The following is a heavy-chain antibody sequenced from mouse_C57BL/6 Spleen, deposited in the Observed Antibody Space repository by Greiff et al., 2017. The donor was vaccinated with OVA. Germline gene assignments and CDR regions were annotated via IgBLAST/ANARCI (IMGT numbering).Heavy chain of an antibody. V-gene: IGHV1-54*01. Sequence: QVQLKQSGAELVRPGTSVKVSCKASGYAFTNYLIEWVKQRPGQGLEWIGVINPGSGGTNYNEKFKGKATLTADKSSSTAYMQLSSLTSEDSAVYFCAREGTGSYFDYWGQGTTLTVSS. CDR2: INPGSGGT. D-gene: IGHD1-2*01. CDR3: AREGTGSYFDY. CDR1: GYAFTNYL. J-gene: IGHJ2*01.